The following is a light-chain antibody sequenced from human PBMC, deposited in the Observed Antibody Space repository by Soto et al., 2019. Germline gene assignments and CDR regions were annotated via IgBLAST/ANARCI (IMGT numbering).Light chain of an antibody. V-gene: IGLV1-44*01. CDR1: SSNIGLND. J-gene: IGLJ2*01. CDR3: AAWDDSVNVPV. CDR2: DTN. Sequence: QSVLTQPPSASGTPGQTVTISCSGSSSNIGLNDVHWYRQLSGTAPQILIYDTNQQATGVPDRFSGSRSGTSASLAIHGLQSEDEADYHCAAWDDSVNVPVFGGGTKLTVL.